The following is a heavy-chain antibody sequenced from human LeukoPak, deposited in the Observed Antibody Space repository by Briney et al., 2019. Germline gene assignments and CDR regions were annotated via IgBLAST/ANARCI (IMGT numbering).Heavy chain of an antibody. D-gene: IGHD2-21*02. CDR3: AKEQEGTAIGGVFDY. Sequence: ASVTVSCMASGYSFTSFGLSWVRQAPGQGPEWMGWISAASGSTNYAQTFQDRVTMTTDTSTTTVYMELRSLRSDDTAVYYCAKEQEGTAIGGVFDYWGQGTVVTVSS. CDR1: GYSFTSFG. V-gene: IGHV1-18*01. CDR2: ISAASGST. J-gene: IGHJ4*02.